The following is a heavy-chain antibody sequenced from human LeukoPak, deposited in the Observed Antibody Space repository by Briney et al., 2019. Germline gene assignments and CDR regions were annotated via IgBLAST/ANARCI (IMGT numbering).Heavy chain of an antibody. CDR2: IIPMFGAT. Sequence: SVKVSCKSSGGTFSTYSINWVRQAPGQGLKWMGGIIPMFGATNHALNFQGRVTFTADESTSTAYMELSSLRSDDTAVYYCARGDYGGWAEYFLHWGQGSLVIVSS. CDR3: ARGDYGGWAEYFLH. D-gene: IGHD4-23*01. CDR1: GGTFSTYS. V-gene: IGHV1-69*13. J-gene: IGHJ1*01.